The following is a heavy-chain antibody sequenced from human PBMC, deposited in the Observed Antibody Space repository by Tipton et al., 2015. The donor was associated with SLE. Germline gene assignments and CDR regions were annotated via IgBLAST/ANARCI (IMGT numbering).Heavy chain of an antibody. CDR2: IKYDGSVE. J-gene: IGHJ3*02. D-gene: IGHD3-16*01. CDR1: GFTFSSYW. CDR3: AKERFGAVEI. Sequence: SLRLSCAASGFTFSSYWMSWVRQAPGKGLEWVANIKYDGSVEYYVDSVKGRFTISRDNGQNSLYLQMNSLRAEDTAVYYCAKERFGAVEIWGQGTMVTVSS. V-gene: IGHV3-7*01.